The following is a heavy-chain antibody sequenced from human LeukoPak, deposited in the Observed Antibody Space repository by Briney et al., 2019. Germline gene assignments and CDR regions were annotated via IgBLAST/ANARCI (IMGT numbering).Heavy chain of an antibody. Sequence: SQTLSLTCAVSGDSISSGGYYWSWIRQPAGKGLEWIGRSYSRGGTNYNPSLKSRVTISEDVSKNQFSLRLSSVTAADTAVYYCARNWRRGWFDPWGQGILVTVSS. J-gene: IGHJ5*02. CDR2: SYSRGGT. CDR1: GDSISSGGYY. D-gene: IGHD1-1*01. V-gene: IGHV4-61*02. CDR3: ARNWRRGWFDP.